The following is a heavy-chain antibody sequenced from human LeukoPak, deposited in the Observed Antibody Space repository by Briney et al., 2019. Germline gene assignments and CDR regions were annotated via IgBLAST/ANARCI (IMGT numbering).Heavy chain of an antibody. Sequence: PGGSLRLSCAASGFAFSSYAMSWVRQAPGKGLQLVSAISGSGGSTYYADSVKGRFTISRDNSKNTVYLQMNSLRAEDTAMYFCAKVYYDYFDYWGQGTLVTVSS. CDR3: AKVYYDYFDY. V-gene: IGHV3-23*01. D-gene: IGHD3-16*01. CDR1: GFAFSSYA. CDR2: ISGSGGST. J-gene: IGHJ4*02.